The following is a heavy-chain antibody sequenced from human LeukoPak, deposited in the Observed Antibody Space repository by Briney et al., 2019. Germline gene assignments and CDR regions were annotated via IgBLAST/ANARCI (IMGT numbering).Heavy chain of an antibody. CDR2: IYYSGST. CDR1: GGSISSYY. J-gene: IGHJ4*02. CDR3: ARTSIVGATVFDY. D-gene: IGHD1-26*01. Sequence: SETLSLTCTVPGGSISSYYWSWIRQPPGKGLEWIGYIYYSGSTNYNPSLKSRVTISVDTSKNQFSLKLSSVTAADTAVYYCARTSIVGATVFDYWGQGTLVTVSS. V-gene: IGHV4-59*01.